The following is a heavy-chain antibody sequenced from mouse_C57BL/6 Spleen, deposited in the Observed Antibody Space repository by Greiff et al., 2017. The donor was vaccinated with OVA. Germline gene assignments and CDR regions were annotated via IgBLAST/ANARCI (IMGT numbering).Heavy chain of an antibody. CDR1: GYTFTSYW. J-gene: IGHJ1*03. D-gene: IGHD2-1*01. CDR3: ARGDYYGNSLYWYFDV. V-gene: IGHV1-52*01. Sequence: QVQLQQPGAELVRPGSSVKLSCKASGYTFTSYWMHWVKQRPIQGLEWIGNIDPSDSETHYNQKFKDKATLTVDKSSSTAYMQLSSLTSEDSAVYYCARGDYYGNSLYWYFDVWGTGTTVTVSS. CDR2: IDPSDSET.